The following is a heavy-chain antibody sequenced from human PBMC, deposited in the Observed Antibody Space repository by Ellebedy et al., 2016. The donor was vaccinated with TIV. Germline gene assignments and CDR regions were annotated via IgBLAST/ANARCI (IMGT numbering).Heavy chain of an antibody. D-gene: IGHD3-10*01. CDR1: GFTFSSYA. J-gene: IGHJ4*02. V-gene: IGHV3-23*01. CDR3: ARAGGSGSFHSSNFDY. Sequence: PGGSLRLSCAASGFTFSSYAMSWVRQAPGKGLEWVSAISGSGGSTYYADSVKGRFTISRDNSKNTLYLQMNSLRAEDTAVYYCARAGGSGSFHSSNFDYWGQGALATVSS. CDR2: ISGSGGST.